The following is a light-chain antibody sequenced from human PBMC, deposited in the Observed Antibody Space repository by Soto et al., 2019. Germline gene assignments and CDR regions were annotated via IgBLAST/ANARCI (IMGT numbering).Light chain of an antibody. CDR2: GAS. V-gene: IGKV3-15*01. CDR1: QIFISN. CDR3: QQYNNWPLT. Sequence: EIVLIQSPATLSAFPGDRVTLSCRASQIFISNLAWYHQKPGQPPRLLIYGASTRATGIPARFSGSGFGTEFTLTISSLQPEDFGVYYCQQYNNWPLTFGGGTKVDIK. J-gene: IGKJ4*01.